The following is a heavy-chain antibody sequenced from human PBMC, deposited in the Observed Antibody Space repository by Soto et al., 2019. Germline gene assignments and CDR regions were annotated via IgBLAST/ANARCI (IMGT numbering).Heavy chain of an antibody. J-gene: IGHJ6*02. CDR2: IYYSGST. CDR3: AGGDYYHSSGYYLYYYTMDV. CDR1: GGSISSYY. Sequence: SETLSLTCTVSGGSISSYYWSWIRQPPGKGLEWIGYIYYSGSTNYNPSLKSRVTISVETSKSQFSLKLSSVTAADTAVYYCAGGDYYHSSGYYLYYYTMDVWGQGTTVTVSS. D-gene: IGHD3-22*01. V-gene: IGHV4-59*08.